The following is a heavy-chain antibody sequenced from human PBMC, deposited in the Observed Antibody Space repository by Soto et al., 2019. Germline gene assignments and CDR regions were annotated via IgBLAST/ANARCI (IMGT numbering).Heavy chain of an antibody. J-gene: IGHJ6*02. CDR3: ARSAHSSGWYPLTGYYGMDV. Sequence: QVQLVESGGGVVQPGRSLRLSCAASGFTFSSYGMHWVRQAPGKGLEWVAVIWYDGSNKYYADSVKGRFTISRDNSKNTLYLHMSSLRAEETAVYYCARSAHSSGWYPLTGYYGMDVWGQGTTGTVSS. D-gene: IGHD6-19*01. V-gene: IGHV3-33*01. CDR2: IWYDGSNK. CDR1: GFTFSSYG.